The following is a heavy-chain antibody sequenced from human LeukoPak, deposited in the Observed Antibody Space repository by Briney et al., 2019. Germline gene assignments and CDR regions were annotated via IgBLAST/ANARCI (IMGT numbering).Heavy chain of an antibody. CDR2: IKEDGSEK. CDR3: ARDRRYSNSSWDY. V-gene: IGHV3-7*05. J-gene: IGHJ4*02. Sequence: GGSLRLSCAASGFTFSSYWMSWVRQAPGKGLEWVANIKEDGSEKSYVDSVKGRFTISRDNAENSLYLQMNSLRAEDTAVYYCARDRRYSNSSWDYWGQGTLVTVSS. CDR1: GFTFSSYW. D-gene: IGHD6-6*01.